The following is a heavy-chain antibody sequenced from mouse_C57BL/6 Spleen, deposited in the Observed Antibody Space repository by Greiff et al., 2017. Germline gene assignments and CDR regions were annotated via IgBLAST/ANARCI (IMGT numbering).Heavy chain of an antibody. D-gene: IGHD1-1*01. CDR1: GYTFTSYW. V-gene: IGHV1-55*01. J-gene: IGHJ2*01. CDR2: IYPGSGST. CDR3: ARCPYYYGSSYDYFDY. Sequence: QVQLQQPGAELVKPGASVKMSCKASGYTFTSYWITWVKQRPGQGLEWIGDIYPGSGSTNYNEKFKSKATLTVDTSSSTAYMQLSSLTSEDSAVYYCARCPYYYGSSYDYFDYGGQGTTLTVSS.